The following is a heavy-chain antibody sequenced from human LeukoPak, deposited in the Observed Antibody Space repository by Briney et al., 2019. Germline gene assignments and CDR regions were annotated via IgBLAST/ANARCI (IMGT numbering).Heavy chain of an antibody. D-gene: IGHD6-13*01. V-gene: IGHV3-20*04. J-gene: IGHJ4*02. CDR1: GFTFAICG. CDR3: ARNTGTTWYGYYFDS. Sequence: GGSLRPAWPASGFTFAICGMGWARQAPGGGLGWASGSNWNGDSKGYVESVKGRFTISRDNAKNSLYLQMNSLRAEDTAFYYCARNTGTTWYGYYFDSWGQGTLVTVPS. CDR2: SNWNGDSK.